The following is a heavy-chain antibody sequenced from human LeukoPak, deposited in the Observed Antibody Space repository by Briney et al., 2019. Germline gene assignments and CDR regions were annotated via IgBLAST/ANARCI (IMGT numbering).Heavy chain of an antibody. Sequence: ASVKVSCKASGYTFTSYGISWVRQAPGQGLEWMGWISAYNGNTNYAQKLQGRVTMTTDTSTSTAYMELRSLRSDDTAVYYCAGEPLLAHSSSWSLWGQGTLVTVSS. D-gene: IGHD6-13*01. CDR2: ISAYNGNT. V-gene: IGHV1-18*04. J-gene: IGHJ4*02. CDR3: AGEPLLAHSSSWSL. CDR1: GYTFTSYG.